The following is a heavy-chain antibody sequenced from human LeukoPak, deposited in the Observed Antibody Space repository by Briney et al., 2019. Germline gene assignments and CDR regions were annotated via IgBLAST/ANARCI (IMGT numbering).Heavy chain of an antibody. CDR2: INAGNGNT. CDR3: ARGRRVLLWFGELSPWFDP. Sequence: GASVKVSCKASGYTFTSYAMHWVRQAPGQRLEWMGWINAGNGNTKYSQKFQGRVTITRDTSASTAYMELSSLRSEDTAVYYCARGRRVLLWFGELSPWFDPWGQGTLVTVSP. D-gene: IGHD3-10*01. CDR1: GYTFTSYA. V-gene: IGHV1-3*01. J-gene: IGHJ5*02.